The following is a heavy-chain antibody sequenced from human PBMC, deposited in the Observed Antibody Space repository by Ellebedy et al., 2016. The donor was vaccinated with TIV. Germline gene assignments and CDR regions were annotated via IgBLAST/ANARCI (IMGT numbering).Heavy chain of an antibody. CDR2: INHSGST. J-gene: IGHJ4*02. Sequence: MPSETLSLTCTVSGGPISSYYWSWIRQPPGKGLEWIGEINHSGSTNYNPSLKSRVTISVDTSKNQFSLKLSSVTAADTAVYYCASTDHLESYYFDYWGQGTLVTVSS. CDR1: GGPISSYY. D-gene: IGHD3-3*01. V-gene: IGHV4-34*01. CDR3: ASTDHLESYYFDY.